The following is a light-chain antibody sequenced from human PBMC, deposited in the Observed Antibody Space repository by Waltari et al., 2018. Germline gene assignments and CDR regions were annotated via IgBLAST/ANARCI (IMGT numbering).Light chain of an antibody. CDR3: QSFDNMLSGGVV. V-gene: IGLV1-40*01. CDR1: TSNIGAGHD. CDR2: GNN. Sequence: QSVLTQPPSVSGTPGQRVTISCSGSTSNIGAGHDVHWYQHLPGTAPQLLIYGNNNRPSGVPDRFSGSKSGTSVSLAITGLQADDEADYFCQSFDNMLSGGVVFGGGTKLAVL. J-gene: IGLJ2*01.